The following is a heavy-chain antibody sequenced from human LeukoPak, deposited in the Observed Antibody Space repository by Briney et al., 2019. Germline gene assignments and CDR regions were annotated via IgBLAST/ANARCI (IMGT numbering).Heavy chain of an antibody. CDR3: TRVTDGGYELAFGF. CDR1: GFTFRSYE. D-gene: IGHD5-12*01. J-gene: IGHJ4*02. V-gene: IGHV3-48*03. CDR2: ISSSGDII. Sequence: PGGSLRLSCATSGFTFRSYEMNWVRQAPGKGLEWLSYISSSGDIIYYAESVKGRFTISRDDAKNSVFLQLNSLRAEDTAFYYCTRVTDGGYELAFGFWGQGTLVTVSS.